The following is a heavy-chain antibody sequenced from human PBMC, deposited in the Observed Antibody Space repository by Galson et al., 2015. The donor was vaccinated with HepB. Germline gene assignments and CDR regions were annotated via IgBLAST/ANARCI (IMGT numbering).Heavy chain of an antibody. CDR1: GGTFSSYA. V-gene: IGHV1-69*04. J-gene: IGHJ4*02. CDR2: IIPILGIA. CDR3: ARDRGRGYCSSTSCYEEGREFDY. D-gene: IGHD2-2*01. Sequence: SVKVPCKASGGTFSSYAISWVRQAPGQGLEWMGRIIPILGIANYAQKFQGRVTITADKSTSTAYMELSSLRSEDTAVYYCARDRGRGYCSSTSCYEEGREFDYWGQGTLVTVSS.